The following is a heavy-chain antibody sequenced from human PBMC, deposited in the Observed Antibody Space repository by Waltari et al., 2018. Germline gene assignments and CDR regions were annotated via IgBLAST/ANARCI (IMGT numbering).Heavy chain of an antibody. V-gene: IGHV4-39*07. CDR1: GYSISSSSYY. Sequence: QVQLQESGPGLVKPSETLSLTCAVSGYSISSSSYYWGWIRQPPGKGLEWIGSIYYSGSTYYNPSLKSRVTISVDTSKNQFSLKLSSVTAADTAVYYCARIHGDYVDYFDYWGQGTLVTVSS. CDR2: IYYSGST. J-gene: IGHJ4*02. D-gene: IGHD4-17*01. CDR3: ARIHGDYVDYFDY.